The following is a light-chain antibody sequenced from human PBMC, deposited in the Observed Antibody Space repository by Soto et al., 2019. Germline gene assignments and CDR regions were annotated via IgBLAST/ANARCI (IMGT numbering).Light chain of an antibody. J-gene: IGKJ5*01. V-gene: IGKV3-15*01. CDR2: GAS. CDR1: ESVSSN. Sequence: EVVMTHSPATLSVSPLERATLSCSASESVSSNLAWYQQRPGQAPRLVIYGASTRATGIPARFSGGGSGTEFTLTISSLQSEDFAVYYCQQYNSWPPITFGQGTRLEIK. CDR3: QQYNSWPPIT.